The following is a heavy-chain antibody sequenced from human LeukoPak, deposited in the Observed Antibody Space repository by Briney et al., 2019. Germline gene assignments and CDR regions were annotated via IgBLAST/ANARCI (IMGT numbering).Heavy chain of an antibody. CDR1: GFTFSSYA. V-gene: IGHV3-30-3*01. J-gene: IGHJ4*02. D-gene: IGHD3-22*01. CDR3: ARAPSYYYDSSGYSPFDY. CDR2: ISYVGDSK. Sequence: GGSLRLSCAASGFTFSSYAMHWVRQAPGKGLEWVAFISYVGDSKYYADSVKGRFTISRDNSVDTLYLQMNSLRAEDTAVYYCARAPSYYYDSSGYSPFDYWGQGTLVTISS.